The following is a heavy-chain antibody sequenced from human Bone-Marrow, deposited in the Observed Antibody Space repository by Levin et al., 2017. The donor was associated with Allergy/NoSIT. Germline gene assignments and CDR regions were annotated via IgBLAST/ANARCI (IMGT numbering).Heavy chain of an antibody. Sequence: WASVKVSCKASGYTFSNYGISWVRQAPGQGLEWMGWISVYNGNTNYAQKLQDRFTMTTDTSTSTAYMELRSLRSDDTAVYYCVRDRAVVGSGSFYVNWYFDPWGRGTLVTVSS. J-gene: IGHJ2*01. CDR3: VRDRAVVGSGSFYVNWYFDP. V-gene: IGHV1-18*01. CDR1: GYTFSNYG. CDR2: ISVYNGNT. D-gene: IGHD3-10*01.